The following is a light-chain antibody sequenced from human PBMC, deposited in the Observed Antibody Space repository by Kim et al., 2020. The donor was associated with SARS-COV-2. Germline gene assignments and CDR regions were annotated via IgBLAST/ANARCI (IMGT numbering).Light chain of an antibody. J-gene: IGLJ1*01. CDR2: QDT. Sequence: SGSPGRTASITCSGDELGDKFSCWYQQKAGQSPVLVIYQDTKRPSGIPARFSGSNSGNTATLTISETQAVDEADYYCQAWDSRTGVFGPGTKVTVL. V-gene: IGLV3-1*01. CDR3: QAWDSRTGV. CDR1: ELGDKF.